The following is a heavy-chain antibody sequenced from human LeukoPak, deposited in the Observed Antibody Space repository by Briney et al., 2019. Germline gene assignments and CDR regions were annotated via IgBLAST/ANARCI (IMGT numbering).Heavy chain of an antibody. CDR3: AKESQDGDIVVVPAAW. CDR2: IRYDGSNK. J-gene: IGHJ4*02. CDR1: GFTFSSYG. D-gene: IGHD2-2*01. V-gene: IGHV3-30*02. Sequence: GGSLRLSCVASGFTFSSYGMHWVRHAPGKGLEWVAFIRYDGSNKYYADSVKGRFTISRDNSKNTLYLQMNSLRAEDTAVYYCAKESQDGDIVVVPAAWGGQGTLVTVSS.